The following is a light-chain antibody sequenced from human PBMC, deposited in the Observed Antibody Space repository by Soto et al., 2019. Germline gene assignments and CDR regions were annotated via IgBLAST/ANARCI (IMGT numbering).Light chain of an antibody. Sequence: QSVLTQAPSASGTPGQRVTISCSGSRSNIGSNAVNWYQQLPGAAPKLLIYSNNQRPSGVPDRFSGSKSGTSASLAISGLQSEDEADYYCAAWDDSLSVVFGGGTKVTVL. CDR2: SNN. J-gene: IGLJ2*01. CDR1: RSNIGSNA. CDR3: AAWDDSLSVV. V-gene: IGLV1-44*01.